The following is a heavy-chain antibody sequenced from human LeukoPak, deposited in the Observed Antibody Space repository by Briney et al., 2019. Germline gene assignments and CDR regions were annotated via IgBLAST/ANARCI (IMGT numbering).Heavy chain of an antibody. J-gene: IGHJ6*02. V-gene: IGHV3-43*02. CDR3: AKGDLAVAGYYYYGMDV. D-gene: IGHD6-19*01. CDR2: ISGDAGST. CDR1: RFTFSSYA. Sequence: GGSLRLSCAASRFTFSSYAMHWVRLAPGKGLEWVSLISGDAGSTYYADSVKGRFTISRDNRKDSLYLQMNSLRTEDTALYYCAKGDLAVAGYYYYGMDVWGQGTTVTVSS.